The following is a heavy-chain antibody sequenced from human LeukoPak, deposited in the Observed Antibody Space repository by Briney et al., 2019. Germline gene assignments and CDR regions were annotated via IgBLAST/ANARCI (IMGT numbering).Heavy chain of an antibody. Sequence: GGSLRLSCAASGSIFNSYTMNWVRQPPGKGLEWVSAIRSSSSSIYYADSVKGRFTISKDNSKNTLYLQMNSLRTEDTAMYYCAKDDSYYDFYSGRDSWGQGTLVTVSS. CDR3: AKDDSYYDFYSGRDS. V-gene: IGHV3-21*01. J-gene: IGHJ4*02. CDR1: GSIFNSYT. D-gene: IGHD3-3*01. CDR2: IRSSSSSI.